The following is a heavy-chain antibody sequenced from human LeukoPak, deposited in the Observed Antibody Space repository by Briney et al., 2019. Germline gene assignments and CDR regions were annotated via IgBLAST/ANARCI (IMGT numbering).Heavy chain of an antibody. V-gene: IGHV3-7*01. CDR3: AARPYCTTATCPKTNWFDP. CDR2: IKQDGSEK. J-gene: IGHJ5*02. Sequence: GGSPRLSCAASGFTFSSYWMSWVRQAPGKGLEWVANIKQDGSEKYYVDSVKGRFTISRDNSKNTLYLQMSSLRADDTAVYYCAARPYCTTATCPKTNWFDPWGQGTLVTVSS. CDR1: GFTFSSYW. D-gene: IGHD2-8*01.